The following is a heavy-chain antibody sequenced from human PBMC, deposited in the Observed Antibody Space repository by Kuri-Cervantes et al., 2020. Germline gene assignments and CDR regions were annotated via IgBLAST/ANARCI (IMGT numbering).Heavy chain of an antibody. Sequence: SETLSLTCSVSGDSISRYYWSWIRQPPGKGLEWIGCIYYSGSINYNPSLKSRVTISIDTSKNQFSLKLRSVTAADTAVYYCARGGRHMTIFGVLLGGDYYYMDAWGKGTTVTVSS. D-gene: IGHD3-3*01. CDR2: IYYSGSI. CDR1: GDSISRYY. CDR3: ARGGRHMTIFGVLLGGDYYYMDA. V-gene: IGHV4-59*12. J-gene: IGHJ6*03.